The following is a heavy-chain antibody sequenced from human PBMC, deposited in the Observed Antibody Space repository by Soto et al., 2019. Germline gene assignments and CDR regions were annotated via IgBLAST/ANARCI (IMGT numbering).Heavy chain of an antibody. D-gene: IGHD3-9*01. CDR1: GYTFTSYD. CDR2: MNPNSDNK. V-gene: IGHV1-8*01. CDR3: ARGGETGDAFDI. Sequence: QVQLVQSGAAVKKPGASVKVSCKASGYTFTSYDINWLRQATGQGLEWMGWMNPNSDNKGYAQKFQDRVSMTRNTSINTAYMELSSLRSDDTAVYYCARGGETGDAFDIWGQGTVVTVSS. J-gene: IGHJ3*02.